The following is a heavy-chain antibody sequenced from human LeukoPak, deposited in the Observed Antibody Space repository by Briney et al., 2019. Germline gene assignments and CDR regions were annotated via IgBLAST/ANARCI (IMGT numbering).Heavy chain of an antibody. J-gene: IGHJ4*02. V-gene: IGHV3-21*01. D-gene: IGHD5-12*01. CDR3: ARDDFVFSGYRY. Sequence: GGSLRLSCAASGFTFSSYSMNWVRQAPGKGLEWVSSISSSSSYIYYADSVKGRFTISRDNAKNSLYLQMNSLRAEDTAVYYCARDDFVFSGYRYWGQGTLVTVSS. CDR2: ISSSSSYI. CDR1: GFTFSSYS.